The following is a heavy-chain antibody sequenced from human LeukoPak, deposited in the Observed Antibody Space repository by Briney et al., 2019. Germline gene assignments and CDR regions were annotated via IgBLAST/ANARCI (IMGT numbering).Heavy chain of an antibody. CDR1: GFSFDDYY. CDR3: TRMTTGHDY. CDR2: INHSGYT. Sequence: PSETLSLTCAVSGFSFDDYYWSWVRQPPGKGLEWIGEINHSGYTNDSPSLKSRVTISIDTSRKQFSLNLRSVTVADTAVYYCTRMTTGHDYWGQGTLVTVSS. D-gene: IGHD4-17*01. V-gene: IGHV4-34*01. J-gene: IGHJ4*02.